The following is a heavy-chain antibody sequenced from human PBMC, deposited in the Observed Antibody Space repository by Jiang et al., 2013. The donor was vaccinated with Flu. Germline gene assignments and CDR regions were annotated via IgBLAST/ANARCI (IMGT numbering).Heavy chain of an antibody. V-gene: IGHV3-33*01. CDR3: ARAYDTSGYYPRFDY. Sequence: RSLRLSCAASGFTFSSYGMHWVRQAPGKGLEWVAVIWYDGSNKYYADSVKGRFTISRDNSKNTLYLQMNSLRAEDTAVYYCARAYDTSGYYPRFDYWGQGTLVTVSS. J-gene: IGHJ4*02. CDR2: IWYDGSNK. CDR1: GFTFSSYG. D-gene: IGHD3-22*01.